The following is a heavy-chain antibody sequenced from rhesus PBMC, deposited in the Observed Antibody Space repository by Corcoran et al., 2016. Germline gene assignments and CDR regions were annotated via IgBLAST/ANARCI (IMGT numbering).Heavy chain of an antibody. J-gene: IGHJ6*01. Sequence: EVQLEQSGAEVKRPGESLKISCKTSGYSFTSHWINWVRQMPGKGLEWMGAVGPKDAETRYNPSFQGQVTISGDKAINTAYRQWSRLKASDTATYYCAKGDDGLDSWGQGVVVTVSS. CDR2: VGPKDAET. CDR1: GYSFTSHW. V-gene: IGHV5-20*01. CDR3: AKGDDGLDS.